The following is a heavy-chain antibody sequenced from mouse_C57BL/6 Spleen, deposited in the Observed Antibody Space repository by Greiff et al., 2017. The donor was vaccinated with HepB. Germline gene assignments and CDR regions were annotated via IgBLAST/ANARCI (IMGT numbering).Heavy chain of an antibody. Sequence: QVQLQQPGAELVKPGASVKLSCKASGYTFTSYWMHWVKQRPGQGLEWIGMIHPNSGSTNYNEKFKSKATLTVDKSSSTAYMQLSSLTSEDSAVYYCASITTVVATGYWGQGTTLTVSS. J-gene: IGHJ2*01. V-gene: IGHV1-64*01. CDR1: GYTFTSYW. D-gene: IGHD1-1*01. CDR3: ASITTVVATGY. CDR2: IHPNSGST.